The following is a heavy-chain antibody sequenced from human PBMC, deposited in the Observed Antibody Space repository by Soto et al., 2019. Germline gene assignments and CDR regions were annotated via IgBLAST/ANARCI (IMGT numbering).Heavy chain of an antibody. Sequence: QVQLVQSGAEVKKPGSSVKVSCKASGGTFSSYAINWVRQAPGQGLEWMGGIIRIFGTPDYAQSFQGRVTITADESTSTAYMELSSLRSEDTAVYYCARQGSNEYYYYGMDVGGQGTTVTVSS. CDR1: GGTFSSYA. V-gene: IGHV1-69*12. J-gene: IGHJ6*02. CDR2: IIRIFGTP. D-gene: IGHD3-10*01. CDR3: ARQGSNEYYYYGMDV.